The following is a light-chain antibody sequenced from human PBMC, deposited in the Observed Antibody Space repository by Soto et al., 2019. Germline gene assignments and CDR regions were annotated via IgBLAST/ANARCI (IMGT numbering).Light chain of an antibody. V-gene: IGLV1-51*01. CDR2: DNN. CDR3: GTWDSSLSAYV. CDR1: SSNIGNNY. J-gene: IGLJ1*01. Sequence: QSVLTQPPSVSAAPGQKVTISCSGSSSNIGNNYVSWYQQLPGTAPKLLIYDNNKRPSGTPDRFSGSKSGTSATLGITGLXTGDEADYYCGTWDSSLSAYVFGTGTKVTVL.